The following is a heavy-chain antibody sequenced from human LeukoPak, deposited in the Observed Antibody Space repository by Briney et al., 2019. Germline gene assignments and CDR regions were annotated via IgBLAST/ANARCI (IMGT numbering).Heavy chain of an antibody. D-gene: IGHD6-19*01. CDR2: INTDNANT. Sequence: GGSLRLSCIASGFTFSSYSMSWVRQAPGKRLEWVSLINTDNANTYYGDSVKGRFTISRDDSKNTLYLQMNSLRAEDTAVYYCAKRTSGTSGWFDFWGQGTLATVSS. V-gene: IGHV3-23*01. J-gene: IGHJ4*02. CDR3: AKRTSGTSGWFDF. CDR1: GFTFSSYS.